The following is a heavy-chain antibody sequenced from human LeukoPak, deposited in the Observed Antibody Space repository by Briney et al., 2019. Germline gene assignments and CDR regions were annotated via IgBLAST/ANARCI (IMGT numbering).Heavy chain of an antibody. CDR1: GYSFTSYW. CDR3: ATTFNWGSYYFDY. CDR2: IYPGDSDT. V-gene: IGHV5-51*01. Sequence: GESLKISCKGSGYSFTSYWIGWVRQMPGKGLEWMGIIYPGDSDTRYSPSFQGQVTISADKSISTAYVQWSSLKASDTAMYYCATTFNWGSYYFDYWGQGTLVTVSS. J-gene: IGHJ4*02. D-gene: IGHD7-27*01.